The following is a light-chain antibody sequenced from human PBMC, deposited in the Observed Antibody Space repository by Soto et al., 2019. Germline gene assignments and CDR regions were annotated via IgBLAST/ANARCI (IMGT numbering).Light chain of an antibody. Sequence: EIVMTQSPATLAVSPGDTATLSCRASQSLGGNLAWYQQKPGQGPRLLIFRASSRATGVPARFSASGSGTEFTITISGLQSEDFAIYYCQQYSNWPPWTFGPGTKVEIK. J-gene: IGKJ1*01. CDR3: QQYSNWPPWT. CDR2: RAS. CDR1: QSLGGN. V-gene: IGKV3-15*01.